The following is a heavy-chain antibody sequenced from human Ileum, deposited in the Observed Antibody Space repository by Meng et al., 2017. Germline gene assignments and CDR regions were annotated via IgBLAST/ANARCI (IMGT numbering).Heavy chain of an antibody. CDR2: IESAPPALTT. D-gene: IGHD4-17*01. J-gene: IGHJ4*02. V-gene: IGHV3-15*04. CDR3: TTEGLRCHNN. Sequence: EGQLVESGGGLVKSGGSLRLSCVASGFSFSNAWLSWVRQVPGKGLEWVGRIESAPPALTTYYAAPVKGRFSISRDDSKNALYLQMNSLKTEDSAIYYCTTEGLRCHNNWGQGTLVTVSS. CDR1: GFSFSNAW.